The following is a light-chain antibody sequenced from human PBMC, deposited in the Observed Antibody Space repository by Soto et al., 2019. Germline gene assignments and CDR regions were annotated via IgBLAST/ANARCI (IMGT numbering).Light chain of an antibody. Sequence: EIVLTQSPATLSLSPGEGASLSFWASQSVGTYMAWYQHKPGQPPRLLIYDASKRATGVPARFSGSGSGTDFTLTISSLEPEDFAVYYCQQRGNWPSFGGGTKVDIK. CDR2: DAS. J-gene: IGKJ4*01. CDR3: QQRGNWPS. V-gene: IGKV3-11*01. CDR1: QSVGTY.